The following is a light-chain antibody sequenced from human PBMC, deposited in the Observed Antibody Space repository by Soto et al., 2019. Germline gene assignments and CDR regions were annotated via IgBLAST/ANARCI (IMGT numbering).Light chain of an antibody. J-gene: IGLJ1*01. CDR2: ENN. V-gene: IGLV1-51*01. CDR3: GTWGSSLGAGV. Sequence: QSVLTQPPSVSAAPGQKVTISCSGSSSNIGNNYVSWYQQLPGTAPKLLIYENNKRPSGIPDRFSGSKSGASATLVITGLQTGDEADFFCGTWGSSLGAGVFGTGTKSPS. CDR1: SSNIGNNY.